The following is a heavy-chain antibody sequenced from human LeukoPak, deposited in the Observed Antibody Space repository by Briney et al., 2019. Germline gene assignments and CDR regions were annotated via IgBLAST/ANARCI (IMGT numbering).Heavy chain of an antibody. J-gene: IGHJ4*02. CDR1: GGSVSSSSVY. Sequence: PSETLSLTCTVSGGSVSSSSVYWAWIRQPPGKRLEWIGSISYSGTTYYNPSLKSRVTISVDTSKNQFSLQVRSVTAADTAVYYCARSHGTGWYGLDYWGQGTLVTVSS. D-gene: IGHD2-8*02. V-gene: IGHV4-39*07. CDR3: ARSHGTGWYGLDY. CDR2: ISYSGTT.